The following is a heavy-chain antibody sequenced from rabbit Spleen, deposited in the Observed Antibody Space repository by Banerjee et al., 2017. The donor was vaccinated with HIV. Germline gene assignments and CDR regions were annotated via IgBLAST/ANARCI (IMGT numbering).Heavy chain of an antibody. D-gene: IGHD4-1*01. CDR1: GFTLSSYY. V-gene: IGHV1S47*01. J-gene: IGHJ4*01. CDR2: IDPVFGIT. Sequence: QEHLKESGGGLVQPGGSLKLSCTASGFTLSSYYMNWVRQAPGKGLEWIGYIDPVFGITYYASWVNGRFTISRSTSLATVTLQVTSLTAADTATYFCAREGGILVAGAFNLWGPGTLVTVS. CDR3: AREGGILVAGAFNL.